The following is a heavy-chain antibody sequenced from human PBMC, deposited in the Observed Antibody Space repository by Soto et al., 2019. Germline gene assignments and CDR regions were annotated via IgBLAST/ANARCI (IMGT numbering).Heavy chain of an antibody. CDR1: GYIFVNYG. CDR2: ISPYTGNT. V-gene: IGHV1-18*01. Sequence: QVQLVQSGDEVKKPGASVKVSCKASGYIFVNYGIAWVRQAPGQGLEWMGWISPYTGNTHSATKVQGRLTMTTATSTSTAYMDLGSLTSDDTAVYYYVMVDNYVTPTPQDVWGQGTTVTVSS. CDR3: VMVDNYVTPTPQDV. D-gene: IGHD3-16*01. J-gene: IGHJ6*02.